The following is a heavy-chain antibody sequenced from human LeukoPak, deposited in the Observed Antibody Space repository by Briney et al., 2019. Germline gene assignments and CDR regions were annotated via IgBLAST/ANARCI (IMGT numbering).Heavy chain of an antibody. CDR2: INTDGSST. CDR1: GFTFSSYW. Sequence: PGGSLRLSCAASGFTFSSYWMHWVRQAPGKGLVWVSRINTDGSSTSYADSVKGRFTISRDNAKNTLYLQMSSLRAEDTAVYYCAKDRQIAVSGAYFFDYWGQGTLVTVSS. D-gene: IGHD6-19*01. J-gene: IGHJ4*02. CDR3: AKDRQIAVSGAYFFDY. V-gene: IGHV3-74*01.